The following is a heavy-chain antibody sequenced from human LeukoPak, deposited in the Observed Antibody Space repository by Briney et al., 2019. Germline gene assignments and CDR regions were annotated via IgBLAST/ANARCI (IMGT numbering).Heavy chain of an antibody. D-gene: IGHD6-19*01. J-gene: IGHJ4*02. CDR1: GFTFDDYA. Sequence: PGRSLRLSCAASGFTFDDYAMHWVRQGPGKGLEWVSGISWNSGRIGYADSVQGRFTISRDNAKNFLYLQMNSLRAEDTALYYCAKDTETGAVAGTLRPGFDYWGQGTLVTVSS. CDR2: ISWNSGRI. V-gene: IGHV3-9*01. CDR3: AKDTETGAVAGTLRPGFDY.